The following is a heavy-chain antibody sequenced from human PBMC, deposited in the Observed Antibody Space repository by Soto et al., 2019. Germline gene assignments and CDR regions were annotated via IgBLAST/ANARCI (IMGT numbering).Heavy chain of an antibody. D-gene: IGHD6-6*01. J-gene: IGHJ4*02. Sequence: QVQLVQSGAEVKKPGASVKVSCKASGYTFTSYDINWVRQATGQRLEWMVWMKPNSGNTGYAQKFQGRVTMTRNTSRSTAYMELSSLRSEHTAVYYGARGLRRSSDLDYWCQGTMDTVST. CDR2: MKPNSGNT. CDR1: GYTFTSYD. CDR3: ARGLRRSSDLDY. V-gene: IGHV1-8*01.